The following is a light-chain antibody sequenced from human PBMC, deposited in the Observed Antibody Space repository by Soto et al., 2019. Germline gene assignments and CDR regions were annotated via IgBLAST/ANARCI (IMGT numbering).Light chain of an antibody. Sequence: DIQMTQSPSTLSASVGDRVTITCRASQSISSWLAWYQQKPGKAPKVLIYKASTLASGVPSRFSGSGSGTEFTLTISSLQPDDFATYYCQQYSSYWTFGQGTRVDIK. J-gene: IGKJ1*01. CDR1: QSISSW. V-gene: IGKV1-5*03. CDR3: QQYSSYWT. CDR2: KAS.